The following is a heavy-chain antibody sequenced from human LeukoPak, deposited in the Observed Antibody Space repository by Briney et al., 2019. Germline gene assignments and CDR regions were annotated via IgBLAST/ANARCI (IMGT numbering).Heavy chain of an antibody. J-gene: IGHJ4*02. CDR2: ISGSGGST. D-gene: IGHD3-10*01. V-gene: IGHV3-23*01. Sequence: GSLRLSCAASGSTFSSYAMSWVRQAPGKGLEWVSAISGSGGSTYYADSVKGRFTISRDNSKNTLYLQMNSLRAEDTAVYYCAKEWYYGSGSPSSGYFDYWGQGTLVTVSS. CDR1: GSTFSSYA. CDR3: AKEWYYGSGSPSSGYFDY.